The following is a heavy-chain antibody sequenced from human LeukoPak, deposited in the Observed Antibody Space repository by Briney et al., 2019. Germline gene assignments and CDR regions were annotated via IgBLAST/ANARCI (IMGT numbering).Heavy chain of an antibody. Sequence: PSETLSLTCTVSGGSVSSGSYYWSWIRQPPGKGLEWIGYIYYSGSTYYNPSLKSRVTISVDTSKNQFSLKLSSVTAADTAVYYCARVKGYDFDYWGQGTLVTVSS. J-gene: IGHJ4*02. D-gene: IGHD2-8*01. V-gene: IGHV4-61*01. CDR1: GGSVSSGSYY. CDR2: IYYSGST. CDR3: ARVKGYDFDY.